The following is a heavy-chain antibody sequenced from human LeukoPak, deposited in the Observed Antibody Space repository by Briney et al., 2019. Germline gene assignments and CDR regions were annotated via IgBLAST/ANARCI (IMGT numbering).Heavy chain of an antibody. V-gene: IGHV4-59*01. Sequence: SETLSLTCTVSGGSISSYYWSWIRQPPGKGVEWIGYIYYSGSTNYNPSLKSRVTISVDTSKNQFSLKLSSVTAADTAVYYCARGGSGSSIDYWGQGTLVTVSS. CDR3: ARGGSGSSIDY. CDR2: IYYSGST. J-gene: IGHJ4*02. D-gene: IGHD3-10*01. CDR1: GGSISSYY.